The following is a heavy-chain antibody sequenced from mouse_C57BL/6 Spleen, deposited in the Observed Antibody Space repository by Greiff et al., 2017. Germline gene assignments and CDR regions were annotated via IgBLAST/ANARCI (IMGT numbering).Heavy chain of an antibody. CDR2: IDPNSGGT. Sequence: QVQLQQPGAELVKPGASVKLSCKASGYTFTSYWMHWVKQRPGRGLEWIGRIDPNSGGTKYNEKFKSKATMTVDKPSSTAYMQLSSLTSEDSAVYYCARGDYYGSSPLHHWYFEVWGTGTTVTVSS. J-gene: IGHJ1*03. D-gene: IGHD1-1*01. CDR3: ARGDYYGSSPLHHWYFEV. V-gene: IGHV1-72*01. CDR1: GYTFTSYW.